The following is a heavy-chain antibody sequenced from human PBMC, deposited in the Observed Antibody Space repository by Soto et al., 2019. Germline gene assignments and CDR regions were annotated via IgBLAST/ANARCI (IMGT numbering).Heavy chain of an antibody. CDR3: ARNYPRLVSYFDY. Sequence: EVQLVESGGGLIQPGGSLRLSCAAAGFTVSSNYMSWVRQAPGQGLEWVSVIYSGGSTYYADSVKGRFTISRDNSKNTLYLQMNSLRAEDTAVYYCARNYPRLVSYFDYWGQGTLVTVSS. J-gene: IGHJ4*02. V-gene: IGHV3-53*01. CDR2: IYSGGST. D-gene: IGHD3-16*02. CDR1: GFTVSSNY.